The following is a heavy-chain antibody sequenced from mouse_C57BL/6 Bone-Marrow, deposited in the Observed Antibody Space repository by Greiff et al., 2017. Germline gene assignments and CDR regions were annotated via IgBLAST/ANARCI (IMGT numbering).Heavy chain of an antibody. CDR3: ARAYYSNYAMDY. CDR1: GFTFSSYA. Sequence: EVQLVESGGGLVKPGGSLKLSCAASGFTFSSYAMSWVRQTPEKRLEWVATISDGGSYTYYPDNVKGRFTISRDNAKNNLYLQMSHLKSDDTAMYYCARAYYSNYAMDYWGQGTSVTVSS. V-gene: IGHV5-4*01. D-gene: IGHD2-5*01. J-gene: IGHJ4*01. CDR2: ISDGGSYT.